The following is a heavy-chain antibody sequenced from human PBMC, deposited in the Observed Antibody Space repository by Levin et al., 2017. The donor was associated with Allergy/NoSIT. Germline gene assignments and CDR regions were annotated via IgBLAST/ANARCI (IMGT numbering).Heavy chain of an antibody. J-gene: IGHJ5*02. CDR1: GFPFRSSA. CDR3: AKDLSPIPGWFDP. CDR2: ISGSGGST. Sequence: LSLPCAASGFPFRSSAMSWVRQAPGKGLEWVSAISGSGGSTYYADSVKGRFTISRDNSKNTLYLQMNSLRAEDTAVYYCAKDLSPIPGWFDPWGQGTLVTVSS. V-gene: IGHV3-23*01. D-gene: IGHD2-21*01.